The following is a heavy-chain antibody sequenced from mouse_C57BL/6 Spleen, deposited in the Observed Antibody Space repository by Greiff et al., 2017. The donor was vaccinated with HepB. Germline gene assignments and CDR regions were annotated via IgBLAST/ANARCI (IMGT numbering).Heavy chain of an antibody. V-gene: IGHV5-9*01. CDR3: ARRGYGQTWYFDV. CDR2: ISGGGGNT. J-gene: IGHJ1*03. CDR1: GFTFSSYT. Sequence: EVQLVESGGGLVKPGGSLKLSCAASGFTFSSYTMSWVRQTPETRLEWVATISGGGGNTYYPDSVKGRFTISRDNAKNTLYLQMSSLRSEDTALYYCARRGYGQTWYFDVWGTGTTVTVSS. D-gene: IGHD1-1*01.